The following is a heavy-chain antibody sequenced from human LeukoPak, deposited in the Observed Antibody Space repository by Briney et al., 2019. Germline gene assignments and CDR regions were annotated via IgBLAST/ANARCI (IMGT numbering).Heavy chain of an antibody. V-gene: IGHV3-21*01. CDR2: ISSSSSYI. J-gene: IGHJ3*02. D-gene: IGHD5-18*01. CDR1: GFTFSSYS. CDR3: ARDRVDTAMVTNAFDI. Sequence: GGSLRLSCAASGFTFSSYSMNWVPQAPGKGLEWVSSISSSSSYIYYADSVKGRFTISRDNAKNSLYLQMNSLRAEDTAVYYCARDRVDTAMVTNAFDIWGQGTMVTVSS.